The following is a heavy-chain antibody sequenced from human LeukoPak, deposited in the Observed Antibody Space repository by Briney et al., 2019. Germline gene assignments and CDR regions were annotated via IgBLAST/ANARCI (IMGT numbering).Heavy chain of an antibody. J-gene: IGHJ4*02. Sequence: NSSETLSLTCTVSGDSISGSNYYWGWVRQPPGERLEWIGSIYYSGRTYYNPSLKSRVTISVDTSKNQFSLNLYSVTAADTAVYYCARQRRYCSSTSCFRDYFDYWGQGTLVTVSS. V-gene: IGHV4-39*01. CDR2: IYYSGRT. D-gene: IGHD2-2*01. CDR1: GDSISGSNYY. CDR3: ARQRRYCSSTSCFRDYFDY.